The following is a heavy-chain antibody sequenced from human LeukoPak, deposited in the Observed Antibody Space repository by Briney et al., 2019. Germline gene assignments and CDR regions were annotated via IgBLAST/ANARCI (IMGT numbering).Heavy chain of an antibody. Sequence: GGSRRLSCAASGFTSISYGMHGVGQVQGKGLEGLAVIWYDGSNKYYADSVKGRFTISRDNSKNTLYLQMNSLRAEDTAVYYCARAEIVVVAAMDVWGQGTTVTVSS. CDR2: IWYDGSNK. CDR1: GFTSISYG. CDR3: ARAEIVVVAAMDV. D-gene: IGHD2-15*01. V-gene: IGHV3-33*01. J-gene: IGHJ6*02.